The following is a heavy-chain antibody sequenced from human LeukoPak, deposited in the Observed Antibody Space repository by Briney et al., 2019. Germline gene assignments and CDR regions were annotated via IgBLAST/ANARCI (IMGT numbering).Heavy chain of an antibody. J-gene: IGHJ4*02. D-gene: IGHD1-26*01. Sequence: GASVKVSCKASGYTFTSYYMHWVRQAPGQGLEGMGIINPSGGSTSYAQKFQGRVTMTRDTSTSTVYMELSSLRSEDAAVYYCARARRASGSPYYFDYWGQGTLVTVSS. CDR3: ARARRASGSPYYFDY. CDR2: INPSGGST. CDR1: GYTFTSYY. V-gene: IGHV1-46*03.